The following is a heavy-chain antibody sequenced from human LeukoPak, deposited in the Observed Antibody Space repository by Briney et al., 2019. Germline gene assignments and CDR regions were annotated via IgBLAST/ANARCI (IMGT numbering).Heavy chain of an antibody. CDR1: GYRFTSYW. V-gene: IGHV5-51*01. D-gene: IGHD3-3*01. CDR2: IYPGDSDT. Sequence: GESLKISCKGSGYRFTSYWVGWVRQMPGKGLEWMGIIYPGDSDTRYSPSFQGQVTISADKSISTAYLQWSSLKASDTAMYYCARQTQTTIFGVVIQNFDYWGQGTLVTVSS. J-gene: IGHJ4*02. CDR3: ARQTQTTIFGVVIQNFDY.